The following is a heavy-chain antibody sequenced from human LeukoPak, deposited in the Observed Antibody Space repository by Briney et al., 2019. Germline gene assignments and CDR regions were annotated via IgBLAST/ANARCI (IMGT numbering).Heavy chain of an antibody. Sequence: GGSLRLSCAASGFTFSNYWMHWVRQAPGKGLVWVSRINSDGSSTTYADSVKGRFTISRDNAKNTLYLQMNSLRAEDTAVYYCARDPHGYWWFDPWGQGTLVTVSS. CDR2: INSDGSST. CDR1: GFTFSNYW. V-gene: IGHV3-74*03. CDR3: ARDPHGYWWFDP. D-gene: IGHD5-18*01. J-gene: IGHJ5*02.